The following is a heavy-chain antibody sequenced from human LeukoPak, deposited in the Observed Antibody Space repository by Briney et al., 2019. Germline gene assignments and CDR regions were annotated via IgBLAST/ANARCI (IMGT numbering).Heavy chain of an antibody. CDR1: GFTFSSYG. D-gene: IGHD5-12*01. V-gene: IGHV3-30*18. J-gene: IGHJ4*02. CDR3: AKPSGSAWYYFDY. Sequence: GGSLRLSCAASGFTFSSYGMHWVRQAPGKGLEWVAVISYDGSNKYYADSVKGRFTISRDNSKNTLYLQMNSLRAEDTAVYYCAKPSGSAWYYFDYWGQGTLVTVSS. CDR2: ISYDGSNK.